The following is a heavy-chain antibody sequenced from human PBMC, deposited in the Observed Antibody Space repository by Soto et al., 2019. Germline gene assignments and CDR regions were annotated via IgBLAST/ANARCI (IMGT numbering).Heavy chain of an antibody. CDR3: ARDLASETGSTY. Sequence: QVQLVQSGAEVKKPGASVKVSCKASGYTFSSYYIHWVRQAPGQGLGWMGVINPNGGTTGYAQKFQGRVTMTRDTSTSTVYMELSSLRSEDTAVYYCARDLASETGSTYWGQGTLVTVSS. CDR1: GYTFSSYY. D-gene: IGHD1-7*01. V-gene: IGHV1-46*01. CDR2: INPNGGTT. J-gene: IGHJ4*02.